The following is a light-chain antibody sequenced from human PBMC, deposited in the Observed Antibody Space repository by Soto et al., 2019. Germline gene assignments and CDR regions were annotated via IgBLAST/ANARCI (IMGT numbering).Light chain of an antibody. CDR1: SSDVGSPCNY. V-gene: IGLV2-14*03. J-gene: IGLJ1*01. Sequence: QSALTQPASVSGSPGQSITISCTGTSSDVGSPCNYVSWFQQHPGKAPKLMIYDISNRPSGISNRFSGSKSGNTASLTISGLQAEDEGDYYCSSYTTTDTYVFGPGTKLTVL. CDR2: DIS. CDR3: SSYTTTDTYV.